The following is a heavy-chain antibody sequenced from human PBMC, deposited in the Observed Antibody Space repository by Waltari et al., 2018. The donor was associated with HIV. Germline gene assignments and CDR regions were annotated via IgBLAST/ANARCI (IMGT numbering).Heavy chain of an antibody. Sequence: EVQLVESGGGLVQPGGSLRLSCAASGFTFSSYWMGWVRQAPGKGREGVANIKKEGSEEYYVDSVNGRFTISRDNAENSLYLQMNSLRAEDTAVYYCARGGFYGSGSKVNWGQGTLVTVSS. CDR1: GFTFSSYW. CDR2: IKKEGSEE. J-gene: IGHJ4*02. V-gene: IGHV3-7*04. D-gene: IGHD3-10*01. CDR3: ARGGFYGSGSKVN.